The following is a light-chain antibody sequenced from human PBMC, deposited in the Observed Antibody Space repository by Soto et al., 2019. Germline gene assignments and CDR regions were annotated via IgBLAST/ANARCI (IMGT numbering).Light chain of an antibody. Sequence: EIVLTQSPDTLSLSPGERATVSCRASQSVSRSNLAWYQHKPGQAPRLLIYGTSNRATGIPDRFTGSGSGTEFTLTISSLQSEDFAVYYCQHYHGWPITFGQGTRLEIK. V-gene: IGKV3D-15*01. J-gene: IGKJ5*01. CDR1: QSVSRSN. CDR2: GTS. CDR3: QHYHGWPIT.